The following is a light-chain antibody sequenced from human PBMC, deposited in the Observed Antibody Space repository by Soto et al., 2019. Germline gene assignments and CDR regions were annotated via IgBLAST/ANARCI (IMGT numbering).Light chain of an antibody. CDR2: GAS. V-gene: IGKV3D-20*02. CDR1: QSVSSSY. Sequence: EIVLTQSPGTLSLSPGERATLSCRASQSVSSSYLAWYQQKPGQAPRLLIYGASSRATGIPDRFSGSGSGTDFTLTISRLEPEDFAVYYCQQRDSWPVTFGGGSKVEIK. CDR3: QQRDSWPVT. J-gene: IGKJ4*01.